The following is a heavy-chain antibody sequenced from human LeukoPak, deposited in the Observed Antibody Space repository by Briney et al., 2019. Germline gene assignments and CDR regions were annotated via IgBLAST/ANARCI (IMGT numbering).Heavy chain of an antibody. CDR3: ARENEYYYDSSGYYYVGSSDY. J-gene: IGHJ4*02. CDR1: GGSISSFY. Sequence: PSETLSLTCTVSGGSISSFYWSWIRQPPGKGLEYIGYIYYSGSTNYNPSLKSRVTISLDTSKNQFSLKLSSVTAADTAVYYCARENEYYYDSSGYYYVGSSDYWGQGTLVTVSS. D-gene: IGHD3-22*01. V-gene: IGHV4-59*12. CDR2: IYYSGST.